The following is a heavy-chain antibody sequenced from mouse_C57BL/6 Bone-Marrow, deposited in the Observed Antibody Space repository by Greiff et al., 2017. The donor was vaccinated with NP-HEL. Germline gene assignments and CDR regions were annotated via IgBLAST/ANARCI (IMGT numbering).Heavy chain of an antibody. CDR2: IYPGDGDT. J-gene: IGHJ1*03. CDR3: SRRWLLRDWYFDV. V-gene: IGHV1-82*01. Sequence: QVQLQQSGPELVKPGASVKISCKASGYAFSSSWMNWVKQRPGKGLEWIGRIYPGDGDTNYNGKFNGKATLTADKSSSTAYMQLSSLTSEDSAVYFGSRRWLLRDWYFDVWGTGTTVTVSS. D-gene: IGHD2-3*01. CDR1: GYAFSSSW.